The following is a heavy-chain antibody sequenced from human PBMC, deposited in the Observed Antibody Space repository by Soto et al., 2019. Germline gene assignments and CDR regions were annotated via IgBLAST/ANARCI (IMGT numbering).Heavy chain of an antibody. Sequence: LTCTVSGGSISRSSYYWGWIRQPPGKGLEWIGYIYYSGSTYYNPSLKSRVTISVDTSKNQFSLKLSSVTAADTAVYYCARGGGTSIVVVVAAATGLDAFDIWGQGTMVTVSS. J-gene: IGHJ3*02. CDR2: IYYSGST. CDR1: GGSISRSSYY. V-gene: IGHV4-31*03. D-gene: IGHD2-15*01. CDR3: ARGGGTSIVVVVAAATGLDAFDI.